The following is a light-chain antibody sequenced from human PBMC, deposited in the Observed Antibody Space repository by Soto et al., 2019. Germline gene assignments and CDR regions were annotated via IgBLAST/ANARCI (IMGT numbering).Light chain of an antibody. CDR3: PQYGSSLT. CDR2: GAA. CDR1: QSVTNNY. V-gene: IGKV3-20*01. J-gene: IGKJ2*01. Sequence: EVVLTQSPGTLSLSPGERATLSRRASQSVTNNYLAWYRHKPGQAPRCLIYGAAIRSPGIPDRFSGSGSGTDFTLTISRLEPEDFAVYYGPQYGSSLTFGQGTKLEIK.